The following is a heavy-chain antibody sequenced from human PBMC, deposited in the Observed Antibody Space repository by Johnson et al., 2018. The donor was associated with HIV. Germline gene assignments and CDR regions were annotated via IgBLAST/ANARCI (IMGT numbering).Heavy chain of an antibody. V-gene: IGHV3-66*01. CDR3: ARDLSEGELGHAFDI. D-gene: IGHD1-26*01. Sequence: VQLVESGGGLVQPGGSLRLSCAASGFTVSSNYMSWVRQAPGKGLEWVSVIYSGGSTYYAASVKGRFTISRDNSKNTLYLQMNSLRAEDTAVYYCARDLSEGELGHAFDIWGQGTMVTVSS. J-gene: IGHJ3*02. CDR1: GFTVSSNY. CDR2: IYSGGST.